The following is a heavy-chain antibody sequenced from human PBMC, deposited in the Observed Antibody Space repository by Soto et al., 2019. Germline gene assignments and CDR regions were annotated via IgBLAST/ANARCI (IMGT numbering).Heavy chain of an antibody. CDR2: ISSSGTYL. J-gene: IGHJ4*02. CDR3: ARDLYPPVGDYDNRAFDS. CDR1: GFTFSIYS. Sequence: EVQLVESGGGLVKPGGSLRLSCAASGFTFSIYSINWVRQAPGKGLEWVSSISSSGTYLYYADSVKGRFTISRDNAKNSLYLQMNSLRAEDTAVYYCARDLYPPVGDYDNRAFDSWGQGTLVNVSS. D-gene: IGHD3-22*01. V-gene: IGHV3-21*02.